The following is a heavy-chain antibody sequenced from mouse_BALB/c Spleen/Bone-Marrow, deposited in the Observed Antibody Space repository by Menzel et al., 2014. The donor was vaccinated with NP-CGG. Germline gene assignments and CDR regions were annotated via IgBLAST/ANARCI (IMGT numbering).Heavy chain of an antibody. CDR1: GYTFTSYT. CDR2: INPSSNYT. V-gene: IGHV1-4*01. CDR3: ATXLLXSLDY. D-gene: IGHD6-2*01. Sequence: VKLQESGAELARPGASVKMSCKASGYTFTSYTMHWVKQRPGQGLEWIGFINPSSNYTNYNQKFKDKATLTADKSSSTAYMQLSSLTSEDSAVYYCATXLLXSLDYWGQGTTLTVSS. J-gene: IGHJ2*01.